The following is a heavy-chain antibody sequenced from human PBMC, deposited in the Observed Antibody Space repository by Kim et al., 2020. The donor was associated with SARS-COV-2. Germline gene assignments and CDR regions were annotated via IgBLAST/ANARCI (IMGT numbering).Heavy chain of an antibody. V-gene: IGHV3-30*18. Sequence: GGSLRLSCAASGFTFSSYGMHWVRQAPGKGLEWVAVISYDGSNKYYADSVKGRFTISRDNSKNTLYLQMNSLRAEDTAVYYCAKPHHYYDRSGYTDYWGQGTLVTVSS. CDR3: AKPHHYYDRSGYTDY. J-gene: IGHJ4*02. D-gene: IGHD3-22*01. CDR1: GFTFSSYG. CDR2: ISYDGSNK.